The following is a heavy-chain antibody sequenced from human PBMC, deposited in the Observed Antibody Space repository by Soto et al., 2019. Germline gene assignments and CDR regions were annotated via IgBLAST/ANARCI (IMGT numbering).Heavy chain of an antibody. CDR3: ARDLWYCSSTGCPYGMDV. Sequence: GGSLRLSCAASGFTFILYGMHWVRQAPGKGLEWVAVIWYDGSNKYYAGSVKGRFTISRDNSKNTLYLQMNSLRAEDTAVYYCARDLWYCSSTGCPYGMDVWGQGTTVTVSS. J-gene: IGHJ6*02. V-gene: IGHV3-33*01. CDR2: IWYDGSNK. CDR1: GFTFILYG. D-gene: IGHD2-2*01.